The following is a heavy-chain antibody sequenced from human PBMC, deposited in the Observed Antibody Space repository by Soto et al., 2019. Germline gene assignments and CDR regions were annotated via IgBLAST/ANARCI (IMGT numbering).Heavy chain of an antibody. CDR2: ISWNSGSI. Sequence: GGSLRLSCAASGFTFDDYAMHWVRQAPGKGLEWVSGISWNSGSIGYADSVKGRFTISRDNAKNSLYLQMNSLRAEDTALYYCAKDTVVVPAASFDYWGQGTLVTVSS. J-gene: IGHJ4*02. V-gene: IGHV3-9*01. CDR3: AKDTVVVPAASFDY. D-gene: IGHD2-2*01. CDR1: GFTFDDYA.